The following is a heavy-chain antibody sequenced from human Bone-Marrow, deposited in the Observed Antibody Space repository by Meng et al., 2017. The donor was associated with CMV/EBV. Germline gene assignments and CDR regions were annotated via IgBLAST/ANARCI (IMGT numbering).Heavy chain of an antibody. J-gene: IGHJ4*02. CDR3: ARDKSTFNYYDSSGYSL. Sequence: GGSLRLSCAASGFTFSSYSMNWVRQAPGKGLEWVAVISYDGSSKYYADSVKGRFTISRDNSKNTLFLQMNSLRAEDTAMYYCARDKSTFNYYDSSGYSLWGQGTLVTVSS. V-gene: IGHV3-30*03. D-gene: IGHD3-22*01. CDR2: ISYDGSSK. CDR1: GFTFSSYS.